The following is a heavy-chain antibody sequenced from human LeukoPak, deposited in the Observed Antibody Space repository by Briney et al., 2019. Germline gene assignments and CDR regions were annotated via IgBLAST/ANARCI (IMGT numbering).Heavy chain of an antibody. CDR3: ARFGYSGYDGIDY. D-gene: IGHD5-12*01. CDR2: IDYSGGT. Sequence: PSETLSLTCTVSGGSISGHYWSCIRQPPGKGLEWIGYIDYSGGTNYNPSLKSRVTISVDTSKNQFSLKLNSVTAADTAVYYCARFGYSGYDGIDYWGQGTLVTVSS. V-gene: IGHV4-59*11. J-gene: IGHJ4*02. CDR1: GGSISGHY.